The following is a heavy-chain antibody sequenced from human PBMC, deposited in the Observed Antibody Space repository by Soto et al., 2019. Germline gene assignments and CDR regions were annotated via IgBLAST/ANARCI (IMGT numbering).Heavy chain of an antibody. CDR3: ASSSGNNYGVGTNYYFDY. J-gene: IGHJ4*02. V-gene: IGHV1-69*06. D-gene: IGHD1-26*01. CDR1: GGTFSTYS. Sequence: QVQLVQSGAEVKKPGSSVKVSCKTSGGTFSTYSIVWVRQAPGEGLQWMGGIIPIFGTANYAQKIQDRVTITADKSTNTAIMELRSLKSEDTAMYYCASSSGNNYGVGTNYYFDYWGQVTLVTVSS. CDR2: IIPIFGTA.